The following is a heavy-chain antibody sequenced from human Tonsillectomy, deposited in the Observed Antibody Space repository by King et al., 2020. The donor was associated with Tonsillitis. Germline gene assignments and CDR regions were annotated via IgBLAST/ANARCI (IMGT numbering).Heavy chain of an antibody. J-gene: IGHJ4*02. CDR1: GYSISSGYY. Sequence: VQLQESGPGLVKPSETLSLTCAVSGYSISSGYYWGWIRQPPGKGLEWIGSIYHSGSTYYNPSLKSRVTISVDTSKNQFSLKLSSVTAADTAVYYCARVPAGGPDYWGQGTLVTVSS. CDR2: IYHSGST. D-gene: IGHD4-23*01. V-gene: IGHV4-38-2*01. CDR3: ARVPAGGPDY.